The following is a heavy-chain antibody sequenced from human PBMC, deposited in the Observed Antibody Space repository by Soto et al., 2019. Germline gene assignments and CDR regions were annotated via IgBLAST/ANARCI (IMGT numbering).Heavy chain of an antibody. V-gene: IGHV5-51*01. CDR2: IYPGDSDT. Sequence: PGESLKISCKGSGYSFTSYWIGWVRQMPGKGLEWMGIIYPGDSDTRYSPSFQGQVTISADKSISTAYLQWSSLKASDTAMFYCARLSTGITMVRGYNWFDLWGQGTLVTVSS. CDR1: GYSFTSYW. CDR3: ARLSTGITMVRGYNWFDL. D-gene: IGHD3-10*01. J-gene: IGHJ5*02.